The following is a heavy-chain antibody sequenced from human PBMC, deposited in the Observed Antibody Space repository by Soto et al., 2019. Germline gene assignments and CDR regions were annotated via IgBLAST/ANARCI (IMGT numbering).Heavy chain of an antibody. D-gene: IGHD2-15*01. Sequence: QVQLVQSGAEVKKPGASVKVSCKASGYTFTSYGISWVRQAPGQGLEWMGWISAYNGNTNYAQKLQGRVTTXXDXSXXTAYMELRSLRSDDTAVYYGAADGYCSGGSCYIGYWGQGTLVTVSS. CDR1: GYTFTSYG. CDR3: AADGYCSGGSCYIGY. CDR2: ISAYNGNT. J-gene: IGHJ4*02. V-gene: IGHV1-18*01.